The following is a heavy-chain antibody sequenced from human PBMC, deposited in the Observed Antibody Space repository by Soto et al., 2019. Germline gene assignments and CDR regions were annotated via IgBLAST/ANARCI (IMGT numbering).Heavy chain of an antibody. J-gene: IGHJ4*01. Sequence: QLQLRESGPGLVKPSETLSLTCTVSGGSISSSSYYWGWIRQPPGKGLEWIGTIYYSGSTYYNPSLKSRLTISVDTSKNQFTLKLSSMTAADTAVYSCARHPYSSGWADYWGHGTLFTVTS. CDR1: GGSISSSSYY. V-gene: IGHV4-39*01. CDR3: ARHPYSSGWADY. D-gene: IGHD6-19*01. CDR2: IYYSGST.